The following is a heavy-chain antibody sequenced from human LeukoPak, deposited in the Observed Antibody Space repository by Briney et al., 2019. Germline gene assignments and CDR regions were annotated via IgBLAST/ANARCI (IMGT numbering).Heavy chain of an antibody. Sequence: PSETLSLTCTVSGGSISSSSYYWGWIRQPPGKGLEWIGSIYYSGSTYYNPSLKSRVTISVDTSKNQFSLKLSSVTAADTAVYYCASFIVVVPAAISSDMDVWGKGTTVTASS. J-gene: IGHJ6*03. CDR2: IYYSGST. CDR1: GGSISSSSYY. D-gene: IGHD2-2*02. CDR3: ASFIVVVPAAISSDMDV. V-gene: IGHV4-39*07.